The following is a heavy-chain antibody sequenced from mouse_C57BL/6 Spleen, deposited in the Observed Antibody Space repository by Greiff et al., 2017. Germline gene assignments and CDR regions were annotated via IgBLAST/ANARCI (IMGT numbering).Heavy chain of an antibody. V-gene: IGHV1-80*01. Sequence: VQLQQSGAELVKPGASVKISCKASGYAFSSYWMNWVKQRPGKGLEWIGQIYPGDGDTNYNGKFKGKATLTADKSSSTAYMQLSSLTSEDSAVYFCARKGDYYGSSFDVWGTGTTVTVSS. CDR3: ARKGDYYGSSFDV. D-gene: IGHD1-1*01. CDR1: GYAFSSYW. CDR2: IYPGDGDT. J-gene: IGHJ1*03.